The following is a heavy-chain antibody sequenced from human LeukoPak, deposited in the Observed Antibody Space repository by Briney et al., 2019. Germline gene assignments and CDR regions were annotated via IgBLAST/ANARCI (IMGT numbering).Heavy chain of an antibody. D-gene: IGHD3-3*01. CDR2: INWNGGST. J-gene: IGHJ4*02. CDR1: GFTFDDYG. Sequence: GGSLRLSCAASGFTFDDYGMSWVRQAPGKGLEWVSGINWNGGSTGYADSVKGRFTISRDNAKNSLYLQMNSLRAEDTALYYCARTHFGVVLGPSGKTTYYFDYWGQGTLVTVSS. CDR3: ARTHFGVVLGPSGKTTYYFDY. V-gene: IGHV3-20*04.